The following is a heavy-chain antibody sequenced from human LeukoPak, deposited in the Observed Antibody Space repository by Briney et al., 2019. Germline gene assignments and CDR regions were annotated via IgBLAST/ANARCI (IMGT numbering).Heavy chain of an antibody. D-gene: IGHD3-3*01. CDR2: IRYDGSNK. CDR3: AKDSRFLEWLSGCYFDY. V-gene: IGHV3-30*02. Sequence: GGSLRLSCAASGSTFSSYGMHWVRQAPGKGLEWVAFIRYDGSNKYYADSVKGRFTISRDNSKNTLYLQMNSLRAEDTAVYYCAKDSRFLEWLSGCYFDYWGQGTLVTVSS. J-gene: IGHJ4*02. CDR1: GSTFSSYG.